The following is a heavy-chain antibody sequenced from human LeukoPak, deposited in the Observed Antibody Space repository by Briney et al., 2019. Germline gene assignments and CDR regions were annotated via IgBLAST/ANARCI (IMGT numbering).Heavy chain of an antibody. D-gene: IGHD1-26*01. CDR2: IYSGGST. CDR3: ARASRSYYL. V-gene: IGHV3-66*01. Sequence: PGGSLRLSCAASGFTFSNNAMSWVRQAPGKGLEWVSVIYSGGSTQHTDSVKGRFIISRDKSKNALYLQMNSLRAEDTAVYYCARASRSYYLCGQGTLVTVSS. CDR1: GFTFSNNA. J-gene: IGHJ5*02.